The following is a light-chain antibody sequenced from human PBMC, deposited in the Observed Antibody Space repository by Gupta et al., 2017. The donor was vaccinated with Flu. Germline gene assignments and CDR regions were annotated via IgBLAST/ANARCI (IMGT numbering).Light chain of an antibody. J-gene: IGKJ4*01. CDR1: QSVSSSY. Sequence: ERATLSCRASQSVSSSYLAWYQQKPGQAPRLLIYGASSRATGIPDRFSGSGSETDFTLTISRLEPEDFAVYYCQQYGSSPQTFGGGTKVEIK. CDR2: GAS. CDR3: QQYGSSPQT. V-gene: IGKV3-20*01.